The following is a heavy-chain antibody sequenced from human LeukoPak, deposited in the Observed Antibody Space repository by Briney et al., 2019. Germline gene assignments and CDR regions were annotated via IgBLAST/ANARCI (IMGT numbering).Heavy chain of an antibody. CDR1: GGSISSYY. CDR2: IYTSGST. Sequence: PSETLSLTCTVSGGSISSYYWSWIRQPAGKGLEWIGRIYTSGSTNYNPSLKSRVTISVDTSKNQFSLRLRSVTAADTAVYYCARVFDDYYDSSADPPLWFDPWGQGTLVTVSS. V-gene: IGHV4-4*07. J-gene: IGHJ5*02. D-gene: IGHD3-22*01. CDR3: ARVFDDYYDSSADPPLWFDP.